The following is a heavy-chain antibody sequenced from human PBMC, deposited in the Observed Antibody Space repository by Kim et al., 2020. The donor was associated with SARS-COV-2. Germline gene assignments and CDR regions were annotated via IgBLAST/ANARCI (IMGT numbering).Heavy chain of an antibody. J-gene: IGHJ4*02. CDR3: ARALAVAGTGGYY. V-gene: IGHV3-74*01. Sequence: YADSVKGLFTISRDNVKNTVYLQMNSLGAEDTAVYYCARALAVAGTGGYYWGQGTLVTVSS. D-gene: IGHD6-19*01.